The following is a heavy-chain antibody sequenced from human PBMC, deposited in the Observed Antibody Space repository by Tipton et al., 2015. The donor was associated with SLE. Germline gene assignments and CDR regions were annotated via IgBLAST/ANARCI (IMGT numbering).Heavy chain of an antibody. CDR3: AREVISATDDYYFYGMDV. CDR1: GYTFTGSY. Sequence: QVQLVQSGAEVKKPGASVKVSCKASGYTFTGSYIHWVRQAPGQGLEWMGWINPNTGGTKYVQKFQDWVPMTRDTSISTAYMELSRLRSDDTAVYYCAREVISATDDYYFYGMDVWGQGTTVTVSS. D-gene: IGHD1-1*01. J-gene: IGHJ6*02. CDR2: INPNTGGT. V-gene: IGHV1-2*04.